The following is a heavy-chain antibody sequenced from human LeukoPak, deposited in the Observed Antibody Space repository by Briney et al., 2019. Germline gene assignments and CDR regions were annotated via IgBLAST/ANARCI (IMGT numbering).Heavy chain of an antibody. J-gene: IGHJ4*02. CDR1: GYTFTSYD. V-gene: IGHV1-8*01. D-gene: IGHD3-22*01. Sequence: ASVKVSCKASGYTFTSYDINWVRQATGQGLEWMGWMNPNSGNTGYAQKFQGRVTMTRNTSISTAYMELSSLRSEDTAVYYCARASVDSSGYYYYFDYWGQGTLVTVPS. CDR2: MNPNSGNT. CDR3: ARASVDSSGYYYYFDY.